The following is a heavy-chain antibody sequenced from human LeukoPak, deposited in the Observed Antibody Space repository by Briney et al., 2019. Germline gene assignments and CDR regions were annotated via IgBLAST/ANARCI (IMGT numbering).Heavy chain of an antibody. D-gene: IGHD3-9*01. CDR1: GGSISNYY. CDR3: ARGGVDWTFDY. J-gene: IGHJ4*02. CDR2: IYTSGST. V-gene: IGHV4-4*07. Sequence: SETLSLTCTVSGGSISNYYWSWIRQPAGKGLEWIGHIYTSGSTNYNPSLKSRVTMPVDTSKNQFSLNLSSVTAADTAVYYCARGGVDWTFDYWGQGTLVTVSS.